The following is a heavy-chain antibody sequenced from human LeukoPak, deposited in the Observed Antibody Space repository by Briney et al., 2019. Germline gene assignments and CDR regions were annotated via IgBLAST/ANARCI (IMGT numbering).Heavy chain of an antibody. Sequence: SETLSLTCAVSGYSISSGYYWGWVRQPPGKGLEWIGSIYHSGSTYYNPSLKSRVTISVDTSKNQFSLKLSSVTAADTAVYYCASSVTRPYFDYWGQGTLVTVSS. CDR1: GYSISSGYY. J-gene: IGHJ4*02. D-gene: IGHD2-21*02. V-gene: IGHV4-38-2*01. CDR2: IYHSGST. CDR3: ASSVTRPYFDY.